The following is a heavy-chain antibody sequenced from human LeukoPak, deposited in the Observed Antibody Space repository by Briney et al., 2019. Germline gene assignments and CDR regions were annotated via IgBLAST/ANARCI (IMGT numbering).Heavy chain of an antibody. Sequence: GGSLRLSCAASGFTFSSYAMHWVRQSPGKGLEWVAVISYDGSNKYYADSVKGRFTISRDNSKNTLYLQMNSLRAEDTAVYYCARREVGALVQAFDYWGQGTLVTVSS. D-gene: IGHD1-26*01. CDR1: GFTFSSYA. CDR2: ISYDGSNK. J-gene: IGHJ4*02. V-gene: IGHV3-30*04. CDR3: ARREVGALVQAFDY.